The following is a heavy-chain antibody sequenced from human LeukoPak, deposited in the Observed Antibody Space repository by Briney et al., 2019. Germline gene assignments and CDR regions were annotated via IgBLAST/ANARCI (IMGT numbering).Heavy chain of an antibody. CDR2: INSDGSST. D-gene: IGHD5-12*01. Sequence: GGSLRLSCAASGFTFSTYWMHRVRQAPGKGLVWVSRINSDGSSTSYADSVKGRFIISRDNAKNTLYLQMNSLRVEDTAVYYCAREVATFDYWGQGTLVPVSS. V-gene: IGHV3-74*01. CDR3: AREVATFDY. J-gene: IGHJ4*02. CDR1: GFTFSTYW.